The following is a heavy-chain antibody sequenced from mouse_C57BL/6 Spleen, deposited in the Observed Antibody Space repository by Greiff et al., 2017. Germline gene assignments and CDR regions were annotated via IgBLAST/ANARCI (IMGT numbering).Heavy chain of an antibody. J-gene: IGHJ4*01. CDR1: GFTFSDYY. CDR3: ARGLRSYYYAMDY. D-gene: IGHD1-1*01. Sequence: VQLKESEGGLVQPGSSMKLSCTAPGFTFSDYYMAWVRQVPEKGLEWVANINYDGSSTYYLDSLKSRFIISRDNAKNILYLQMSSLKSEDTATYYCARGLRSYYYAMDYWGQGTSVTVSS. CDR2: INYDGSST. V-gene: IGHV5-16*01.